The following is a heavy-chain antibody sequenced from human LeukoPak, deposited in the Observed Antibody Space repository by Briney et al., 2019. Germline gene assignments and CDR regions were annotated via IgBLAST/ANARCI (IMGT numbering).Heavy chain of an antibody. CDR3: VRGVGVSRFNYFDP. CDR2: IWYDASNK. J-gene: IGHJ5*02. D-gene: IGHD1-26*01. CDR1: GFTFSSFG. V-gene: IGHV3-33*01. Sequence: GSLRLSCAASGFTFSSFGMHWVRQAPGKGLEWVAVIWYDASNKYYADSVKGRFTISRDNSKNTLYLQTNSLRDDDTAVYYCVRGVGVSRFNYFDPWGQGTLVTVSS.